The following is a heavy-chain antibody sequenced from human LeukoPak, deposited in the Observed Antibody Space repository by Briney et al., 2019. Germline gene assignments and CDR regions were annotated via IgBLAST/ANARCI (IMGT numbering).Heavy chain of an antibody. Sequence: PSETLSLTCTVSGGSISSYYWSWIRQPPGKGLEWIGYIYYSGSTNYNPSLKSRVTISVDTSKNQFSLKLSSVTAADTAVYYCVSSDSSGYPTAGFDYWGQGTLVTVSS. CDR1: GGSISSYY. CDR3: VSSDSSGYPTAGFDY. D-gene: IGHD3-22*01. V-gene: IGHV4-59*01. CDR2: IYYSGST. J-gene: IGHJ4*02.